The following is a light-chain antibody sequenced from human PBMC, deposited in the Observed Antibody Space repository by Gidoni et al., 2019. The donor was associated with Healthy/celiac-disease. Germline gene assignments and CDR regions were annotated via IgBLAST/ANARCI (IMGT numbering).Light chain of an antibody. CDR3: LQYNNWPPWT. CDR2: GAS. Sequence: EIVMTQSPATLSVSPGERATLSCRASKSVSSNLAWYQQKPGQAPRLLIYGASTRATGIPARFSGSGSGTEFTLTISSLQSEDFAVYYCLQYNNWPPWTFGQGTKVEIK. J-gene: IGKJ1*01. V-gene: IGKV3-15*01. CDR1: KSVSSN.